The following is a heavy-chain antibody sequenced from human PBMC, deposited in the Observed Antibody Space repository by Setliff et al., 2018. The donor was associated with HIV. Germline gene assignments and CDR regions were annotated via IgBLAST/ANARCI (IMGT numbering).Heavy chain of an antibody. J-gene: IGHJ6*03. CDR1: GFTFSSYI. Sequence: GGSLRLSCEVSGFTFSSYIMNWVRQAPGKGLEWVSSISRTSSYIYYVDSVKGRFTISRDNAKNSLYLQMNSLRAEDTAVYYCTMGDTNPIYPQYMDIWGRGTTVTVSS. CDR3: TMGDTNPIYPQYMDI. D-gene: IGHD2-21*01. CDR2: ISRTSSYI. V-gene: IGHV3-21*01.